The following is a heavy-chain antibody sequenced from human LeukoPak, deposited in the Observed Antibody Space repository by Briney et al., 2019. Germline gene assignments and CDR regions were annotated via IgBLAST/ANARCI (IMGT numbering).Heavy chain of an antibody. CDR1: GFTFSSYA. Sequence: PGGSLRLSCAASGFTFSSYAMHWVRQAPGKGLEWVAVISYDGSNKYYADSVKGRFTISRDNSKNTLYLQMNSLRAEDTAVYYCAKAQGGSYTTDAFDIWGQGTMVTVSS. CDR3: AKAQGGSYTTDAFDI. V-gene: IGHV3-30*04. J-gene: IGHJ3*02. D-gene: IGHD1-26*01. CDR2: ISYDGSNK.